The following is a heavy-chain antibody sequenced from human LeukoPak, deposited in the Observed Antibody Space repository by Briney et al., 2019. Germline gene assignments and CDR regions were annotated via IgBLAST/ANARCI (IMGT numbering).Heavy chain of an antibody. CDR2: IYSDGST. CDR1: GLTVGSNY. J-gene: IGHJ1*01. D-gene: IGHD2-15*01. CDR3: ARDVYCSGGSCYQH. Sequence: GGSLRLSCAASGLTVGSNYMSWVRQAPGKGLEWVSVIYSDGSTYYADSVKGRFTISRDNSKNTLYLQMNSLRAEDTAVYYCARDVYCSGGSCYQHWGQGTLVTVSS. V-gene: IGHV3-53*01.